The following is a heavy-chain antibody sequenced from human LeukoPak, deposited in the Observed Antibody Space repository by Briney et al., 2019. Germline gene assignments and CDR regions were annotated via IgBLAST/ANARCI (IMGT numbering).Heavy chain of an antibody. CDR2: IKYDGSEK. V-gene: IGHV3-7*04. Sequence: QPGGSLRLSCAASGFTFSSYAMSWVRQAPGKGLEWVANIKYDGSEKYYVDSVRGRFTISRDTAKNSLYLQMNSLRAEDTAVYYCTRDERWGQGTLVTVSS. CDR3: TRDER. J-gene: IGHJ4*02. CDR1: GFTFSSYA.